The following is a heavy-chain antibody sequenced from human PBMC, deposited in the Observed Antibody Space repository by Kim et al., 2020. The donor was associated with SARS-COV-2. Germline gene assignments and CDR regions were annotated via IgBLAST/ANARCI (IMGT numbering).Heavy chain of an antibody. CDR1: GFTVSSNY. CDR2: IYSGGST. D-gene: IGHD4-17*01. V-gene: IGHV3-53*04. J-gene: IGHJ4*02. CDR3: ARDRRADYGDYGLDY. Sequence: GGSLRLSCAASGFTVSSNYMSWVRQAPGKGLEWVSVIYSGGSTYYADSVKGRFTISRHNSKNTLYLQMNSLRAEDTAVYYCARDRRADYGDYGLDYWGQGTLVTVSS.